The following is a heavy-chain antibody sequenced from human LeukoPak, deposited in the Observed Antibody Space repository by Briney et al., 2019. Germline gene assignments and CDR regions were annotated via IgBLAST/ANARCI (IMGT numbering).Heavy chain of an antibody. D-gene: IGHD6-13*01. CDR2: ISWNSGSI. Sequence: PGGSLRLSCAASGFTFDDYAMHWVRQAPGKGLEWVSGISWNSGSIGYADSVKGRFTISRDNAKNSLYLQMNSLRAEDMALYYCAKDSRPHIAAAGAFDYWGQGTLVTVSS. J-gene: IGHJ4*02. CDR1: GFTFDDYA. V-gene: IGHV3-9*03. CDR3: AKDSRPHIAAAGAFDY.